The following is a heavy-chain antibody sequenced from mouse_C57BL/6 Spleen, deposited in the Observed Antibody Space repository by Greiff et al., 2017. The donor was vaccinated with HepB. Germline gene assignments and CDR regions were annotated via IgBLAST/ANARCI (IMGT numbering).Heavy chain of an antibody. J-gene: IGHJ2*01. CDR2: IYPGSGST. V-gene: IGHV1-55*01. D-gene: IGHD2-3*01. CDR1: GYTFTSYW. CDR3: ARHLYDGYYVVPLDY. Sequence: QVQLQQPGAELVKPGASVKMSCKASGYTFTSYWITWVKQRPGQGLEWIGDIYPGSGSTNYNEKFKSKATLTVDTSSSTAYMQLSSLTSEDSAVYCCARHLYDGYYVVPLDYWGQGTTLTVSS.